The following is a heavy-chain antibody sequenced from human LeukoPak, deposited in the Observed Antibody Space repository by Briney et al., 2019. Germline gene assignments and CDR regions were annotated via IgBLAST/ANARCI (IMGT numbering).Heavy chain of an antibody. J-gene: IGHJ6*03. CDR1: GSSFTSYW. Sequence: GESLKISCKGSGSSFTSYWIGWVRQMPGKGLEWMGIIYPGDSDTRYSPSFQGQVTISADKSISTAYLQWSSLKASDTAMYYCARHPGYSSGWSYYYYYYMDVWGKGTTVTVSS. V-gene: IGHV5-51*01. CDR2: IYPGDSDT. CDR3: ARHPGYSSGWSYYYYYYMDV. D-gene: IGHD6-19*01.